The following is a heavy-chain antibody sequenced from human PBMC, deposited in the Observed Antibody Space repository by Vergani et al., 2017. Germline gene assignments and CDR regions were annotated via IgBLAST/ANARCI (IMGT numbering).Heavy chain of an antibody. Sequence: QVQLVQSGAEVKKPGASVKVSCKVSGYTLTELSMHWVRLAPGKGLEWMGGFDPEAGETIYAQKFQGRVTMPEDTSTDTAYMELSSLRSEDTAVYYCATDLYSGYDWALSDWGQGTLVTVSS. J-gene: IGHJ4*02. CDR3: ATDLYSGYDWALSD. D-gene: IGHD5-12*01. CDR2: FDPEAGET. CDR1: GYTLTELS. V-gene: IGHV1-24*01.